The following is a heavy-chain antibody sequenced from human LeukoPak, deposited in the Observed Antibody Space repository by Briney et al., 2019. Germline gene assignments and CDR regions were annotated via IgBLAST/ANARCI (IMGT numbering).Heavy chain of an antibody. D-gene: IGHD6-6*01. Sequence: SETLSLTCAVYGGSFSGYYWSWIRQPPGEGLEWIGEINHSGSTNYNPSLKSRVTISVDTSKNQFSLKLSSVTAADTAVYYCARRILYSSSALYYYYYYMDVWGKGTTVTVSS. V-gene: IGHV4-34*01. CDR1: GGSFSGYY. CDR2: INHSGST. J-gene: IGHJ6*03. CDR3: ARRILYSSSALYYYYYYMDV.